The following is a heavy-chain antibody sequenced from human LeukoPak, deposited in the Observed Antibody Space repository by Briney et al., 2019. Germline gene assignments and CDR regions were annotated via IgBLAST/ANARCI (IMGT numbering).Heavy chain of an antibody. J-gene: IGHJ4*02. CDR1: GFTFTYFW. CDR2: IKNDGRQK. V-gene: IGHV3-7*04. Sequence: GGSLRLSCAASGFTFTYFWMTWVRQAPGKGLEWVANIKNDGRQKYYAGSVEGRFTISRDNAKHLLYLQMHGLRAVDTAVYYCVWGHYGDYTGQGTLVTVSS. CDR3: VWGHYGDY.